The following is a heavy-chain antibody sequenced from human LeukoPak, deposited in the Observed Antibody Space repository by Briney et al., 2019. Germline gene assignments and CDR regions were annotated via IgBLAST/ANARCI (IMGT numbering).Heavy chain of an antibody. J-gene: IGHJ3*02. CDR3: ARDSNYYDSSGYYLDAFDI. V-gene: IGHV4-61*01. CDR2: IYYSGST. Sequence: SETLSLTCTVSGGSVSSGTYCWSWIRQPPGEGLEWIGYIYYSGSTNYNPSLKSRVTISVDTSKNQFSLKLSSVTAAGTAVYYCARDSNYYDSSGYYLDAFDIWGQGTMVTVSS. CDR1: GGSVSSGTYC. D-gene: IGHD3-22*01.